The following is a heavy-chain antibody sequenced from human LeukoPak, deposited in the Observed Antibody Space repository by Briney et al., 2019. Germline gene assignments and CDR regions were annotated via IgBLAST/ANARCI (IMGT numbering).Heavy chain of an antibody. J-gene: IGHJ4*02. D-gene: IGHD3-9*01. CDR1: AFTFSSYS. Sequence: GGSLRLSCAAYAFTFSSYSMNWVRQAPGKGLEWVLSISSSSTYIYYADSVKGRFTITRDNDKNTMYLQMNSMRAEDKAVYYCARARGSLYDILTGYYNLDYWGQGTLVTVSS. V-gene: IGHV3-21*01. CDR2: ISSSSTYI. CDR3: ARARGSLYDILTGYYNLDY.